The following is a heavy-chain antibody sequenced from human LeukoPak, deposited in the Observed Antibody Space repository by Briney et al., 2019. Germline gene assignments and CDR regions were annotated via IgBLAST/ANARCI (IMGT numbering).Heavy chain of an antibody. CDR1: GFTFSSYG. CDR3: AKGLERESRLDS. D-gene: IGHD1-1*01. J-gene: IGHJ4*02. CDR2: ISYEGSTS. V-gene: IGHV3-30*18. Sequence: GGSLRLSCAASGFTFSSYGIQWVRQAPGKGLEWVAVISYEGSTSYYADSVKGRFTISRDNSKNTLYLQMNGLRAEDTAVYYCAKGLERESRLDSWGQGTLVTVSS.